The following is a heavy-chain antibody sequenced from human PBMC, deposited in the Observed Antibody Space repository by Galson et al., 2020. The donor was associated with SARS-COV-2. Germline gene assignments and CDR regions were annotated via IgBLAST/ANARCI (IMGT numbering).Heavy chain of an antibody. CDR2: IYYTGNT. J-gene: IGHJ5*02. CDR3: ARDYWSGLWGDYFGP. V-gene: IGHV4-39*07. CDR1: GDSIRTTNYY. D-gene: IGHD3-3*01. Sequence: SQTLSLTCTVSGDSIRTTNYYWAWIRQPPGKGLEWIGTIYYTGNTYYSSSLQGRVTISIDTSKNQFFLKLNSVTAADAAIYYCARDYWSGLWGDYFGPWGQGALVTVSS.